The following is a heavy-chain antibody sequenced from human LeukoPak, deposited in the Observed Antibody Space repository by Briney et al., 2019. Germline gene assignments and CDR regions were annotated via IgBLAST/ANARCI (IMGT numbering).Heavy chain of an antibody. D-gene: IGHD1-26*01. V-gene: IGHV4-4*07. CDR2: IYTSGST. CDR3: ARENSGSYREFDY. J-gene: IGHJ4*02. CDR1: GGSISSYY. Sequence: PSETLSLTCTVSGGSISSYYWSWIRQPAGKGLERIGRIYTSGSTNYNASLKSRVSMSEDTSKNQFSLKLSSVTAADTAVFYCARENSGSYREFDYWGQGTLVTVSS.